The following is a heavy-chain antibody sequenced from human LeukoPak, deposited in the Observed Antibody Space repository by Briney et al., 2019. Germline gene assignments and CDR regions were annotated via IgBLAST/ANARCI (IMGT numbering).Heavy chain of an antibody. D-gene: IGHD1-26*01. J-gene: IGHJ4*02. CDR3: ARLRGSSNGGYFDY. V-gene: IGHV3-30*04. Sequence: GGSLRLSCAASGFTFSSYAMHWVRQAPGKGMEWVAVISYDGSNKYYADSVKGRFIISRDNSKNTLYLQMNSLRAEDTAVYYCARLRGSSNGGYFDYWGQGTLVTVSS. CDR2: ISYDGSNK. CDR1: GFTFSSYA.